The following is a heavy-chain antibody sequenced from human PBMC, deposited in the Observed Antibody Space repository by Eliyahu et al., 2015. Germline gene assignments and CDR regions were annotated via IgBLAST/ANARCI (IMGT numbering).Heavy chain of an antibody. CDR3: ASIRISPSYAMDV. Sequence: QLHLQESGPGLVKPSETLSLXCXXPGXXXNNSGXYWGWXRQPPGKGLEWIGSIYYIGNTYYNPSLKSRVTISVDKSKNHFSLKLTSVTAADTAKYYCASIRISPSYAMDVWGQGTTVTVSS. J-gene: IGHJ6*02. CDR2: IYYIGNT. V-gene: IGHV4-39*02. D-gene: IGHD3-3*02. CDR1: GXXXNNSGXY.